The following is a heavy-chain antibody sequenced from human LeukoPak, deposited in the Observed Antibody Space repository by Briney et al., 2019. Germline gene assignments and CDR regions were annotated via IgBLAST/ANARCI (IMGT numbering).Heavy chain of an antibody. CDR2: IIPILGIA. Sequence: GASVKVSCKASGGTFSSYAISWVRQAPGQGLEWMGRIIPILGIANYAQKFQGRVTITADKSTSTAYMELSSLRSEDTAVYYCARDPMVRGLPAWFDPWGQGTLVTVSS. D-gene: IGHD3-10*01. CDR3: ARDPMVRGLPAWFDP. J-gene: IGHJ5*02. CDR1: GGTFSSYA. V-gene: IGHV1-69*04.